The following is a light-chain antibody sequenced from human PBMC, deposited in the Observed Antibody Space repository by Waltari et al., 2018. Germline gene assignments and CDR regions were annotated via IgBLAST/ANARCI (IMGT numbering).Light chain of an antibody. CDR1: SGALSTTPY. V-gene: IGLV8-61*01. J-gene: IGLJ3*02. Sequence: QTVVTQEPSLSVSPGGTVPLTCALSSGALSTTPYATWYQQTPGQAPRTLVYKANARSSGVPDRFSGSILGNTAALTITGAQADDESDYYCALYMGSGIWVFGGGTRLTVL. CDR3: ALYMGSGIWV. CDR2: KAN.